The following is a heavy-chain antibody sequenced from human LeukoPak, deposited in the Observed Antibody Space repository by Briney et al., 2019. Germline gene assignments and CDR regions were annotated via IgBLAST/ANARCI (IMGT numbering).Heavy chain of an antibody. V-gene: IGHV1-3*01. D-gene: IGHD3-22*01. CDR3: ARGYSRNYYDSSGYDY. CDR2: INAGNGNT. Sequence: ASVKVSCKASGYTFTSYAMHWVRQAPGQRLEWMGWINAGNGNTKYSQKFQGRVTITRDTSASTAYMELSSLGSEDTAVYYCARGYSRNYYDSSGYDYWGQGTLVTVSS. CDR1: GYTFTSYA. J-gene: IGHJ4*02.